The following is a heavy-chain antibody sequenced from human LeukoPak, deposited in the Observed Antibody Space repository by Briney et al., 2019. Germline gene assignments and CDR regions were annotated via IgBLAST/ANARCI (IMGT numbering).Heavy chain of an antibody. CDR2: INGGGGT. CDR1: GFSLSSNY. CDR3: ARDRPRAV. V-gene: IGHV3-53*01. J-gene: IGHJ6*02. Sequence: PGGSLRLSCAASGFSLSSNYMSWVRQAPGKGLEWVSVINGGGGTYYSDSVKGRFTISRDNSKNTLYLQMNGLRADDTAVYYCARDRPRAVWGQGTTVTVSS.